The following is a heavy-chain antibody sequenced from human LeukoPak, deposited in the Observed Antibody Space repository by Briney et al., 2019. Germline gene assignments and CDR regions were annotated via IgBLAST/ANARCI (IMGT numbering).Heavy chain of an antibody. Sequence: SETLSLTCAVYGGSFSGYYWSWIRQPPGKGLEWIGEINHSGSTNYNPSLKSRVTISVDTSKNQFSLKLSSVTAADTAVYYCARGYRAYSNSVDYWGQGTLVTVSS. CDR2: INHSGST. CDR3: ARGYRAYSNSVDY. CDR1: GGSFSGYY. D-gene: IGHD6-6*01. V-gene: IGHV4-34*01. J-gene: IGHJ4*02.